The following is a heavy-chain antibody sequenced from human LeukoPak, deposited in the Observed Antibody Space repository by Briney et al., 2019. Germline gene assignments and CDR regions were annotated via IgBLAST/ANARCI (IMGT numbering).Heavy chain of an antibody. CDR2: IKPGGIT. V-gene: IGHV4-34*01. CDR3: LRGFPGFVGNN. D-gene: IGHD1/OR15-1a*01. Sequence: PSETLSLTCTVYGGSLGNYFWSWIRQPPGKGLEWIGEIKPGGITNHNPSLKSRVTISLDTSKNQFSLKLISPTAAATAASYCLRGFPGFVGNNGGQEPRVPVSS. J-gene: IGHJ4*02. CDR1: GGSLGNYF.